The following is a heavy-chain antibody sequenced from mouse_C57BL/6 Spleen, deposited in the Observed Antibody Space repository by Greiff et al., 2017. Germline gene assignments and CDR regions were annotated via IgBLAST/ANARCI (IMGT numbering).Heavy chain of an antibody. Sequence: QVQLQQSGPGLVQPSPSLSITCTVSGFSLPGSGVHWVRQSPGKGLEWLGVIWSGGSTDYNAAFISRLSISKDNSKSQVFFKMNSLQADDTAIYYCARRSTTVVEAYAMGCWGQGTSVTVSS. D-gene: IGHD1-1*01. CDR2: IWSGGST. J-gene: IGHJ4*01. CDR3: ARRSTTVVEAYAMGC. V-gene: IGHV2-2*01. CDR1: GFSLPGSG.